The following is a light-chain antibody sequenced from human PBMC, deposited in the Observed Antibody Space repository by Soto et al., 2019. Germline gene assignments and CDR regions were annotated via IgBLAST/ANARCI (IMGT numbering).Light chain of an antibody. CDR3: QQYNSYPWT. J-gene: IGKJ1*01. V-gene: IGKV1-5*03. Sequence: DIQMTQSPCTLSASVGDRVTITCRASQTISSWLACYQQKPGKAPNLLIYKASTLESGVPSRFSGIASGTEFTPTINSLQPDDFATYYCQQYNSYPWTFGQGTKVDIK. CDR2: KAS. CDR1: QTISSW.